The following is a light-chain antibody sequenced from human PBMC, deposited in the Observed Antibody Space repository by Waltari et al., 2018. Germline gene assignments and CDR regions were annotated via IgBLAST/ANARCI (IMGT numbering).Light chain of an antibody. CDR1: SSDVAGYNS. CDR3: SSSPSSGTVV. V-gene: IGLV2-14*01. J-gene: IGLJ2*01. CDR2: DVT. Sequence: QSALTQPASVSGSPGQSITISCAVPSSDVAGYNSVSWYQQHPGKAPKLIVYDVTERPSGVSNRFSGSKSGNTASLSISGLQPEDEADYYCSSSPSSGTVVFGGGTKVTVL.